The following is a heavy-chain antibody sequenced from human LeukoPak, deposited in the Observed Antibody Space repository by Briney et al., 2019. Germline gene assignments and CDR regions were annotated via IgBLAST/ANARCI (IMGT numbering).Heavy chain of an antibody. J-gene: IGHJ5*02. Sequence: LRLFCAVSGGSISSGGYYWSWIRQPPGKGLEWIGYIYHSGSTYYNPSLKSRVTISVDRSKNQFSLKLSSVTAADTAVYYCARGTSYSGWYTWGQGTLVTVSS. V-gene: IGHV4-30-2*01. D-gene: IGHD6-19*01. CDR2: IYHSGST. CDR3: ARGTSYSGWYT. CDR1: GGSISSGGYY.